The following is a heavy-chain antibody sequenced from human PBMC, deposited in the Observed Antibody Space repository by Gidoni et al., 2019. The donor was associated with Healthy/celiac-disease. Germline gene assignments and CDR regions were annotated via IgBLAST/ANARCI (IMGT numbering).Heavy chain of an antibody. V-gene: IGHV3-23*01. CDR2: LSGSGGST. CDR1: GVTVSSYA. Sequence: EVQLLESGGGLVQTGGSVRLSCAASGVTVSSYAMSWVRQAPGKGLEWVSALSGSGGSTYYADSVKCPFTISGDNSKNTLYLQMNSLRAEDTAVYYCAKVADDSSGSNWFDPWGQGTLVTVSS. J-gene: IGHJ5*02. CDR3: AKVADDSSGSNWFDP. D-gene: IGHD3-22*01.